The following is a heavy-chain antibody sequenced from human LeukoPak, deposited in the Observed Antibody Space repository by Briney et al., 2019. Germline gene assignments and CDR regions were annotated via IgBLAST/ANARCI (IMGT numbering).Heavy chain of an antibody. J-gene: IGHJ4*02. D-gene: IGHD6-13*01. V-gene: IGHV4-59*08. Sequence: PSETLSLTCTVSGGSISSYYWSWIRQPPGKGLERIGYIYYSGSTNYNPSLKSRVTISVDTSKDQFSLKLSSVTAADTAVYYCARHGSGWFYFDYWGQGTLVTVSS. CDR3: ARHGSGWFYFDY. CDR2: IYYSGST. CDR1: GGSISSYY.